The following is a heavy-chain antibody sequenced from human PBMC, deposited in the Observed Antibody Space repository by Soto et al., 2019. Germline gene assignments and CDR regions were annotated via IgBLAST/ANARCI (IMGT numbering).Heavy chain of an antibody. CDR1: GGSFSGYY. J-gene: IGHJ6*02. Sequence: PSETLSLTCAVYGGSFSGYYWSWIRQPPGKGLEWIGEINHSGSTNYNPSLKSRVTISVDTSKNQFSLKLSSVTAADTAVYYCARADDFWSGYVGMDVWGQGTTVTVSS. D-gene: IGHD3-3*01. CDR2: INHSGST. CDR3: ARADDFWSGYVGMDV. V-gene: IGHV4-34*01.